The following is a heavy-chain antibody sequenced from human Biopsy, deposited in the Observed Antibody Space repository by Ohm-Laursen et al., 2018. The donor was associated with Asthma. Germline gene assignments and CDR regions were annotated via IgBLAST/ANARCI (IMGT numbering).Heavy chain of an antibody. V-gene: IGHV1-69*13. CDR2: INSVFGTT. CDR1: GGTFNTYV. D-gene: IGHD2-2*01. J-gene: IGHJ4*02. CDR3: ARKAGSCISRTCYSLDF. Sequence: ASVKVSCKSLGGTFNTYVIGWARQAPGQGLEWMGGINSVFGTTTYPQKFQDRVTITADDSTSTVYMELSSLRSEDTAVYYCARKAGSCISRTCYSLDFWGQGTLVAVSS.